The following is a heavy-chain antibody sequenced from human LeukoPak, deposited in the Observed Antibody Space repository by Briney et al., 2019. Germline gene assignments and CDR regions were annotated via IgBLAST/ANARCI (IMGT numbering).Heavy chain of an antibody. V-gene: IGHV1-8*02. D-gene: IGHD4-17*01. Sequence: ASVKVSCKASGYTFTSYDINWVRQATGQGLEWMGWMNPNSGNTGYAQKFQGRVTMTRDMSTSTVYMELSSLRSEDTAVYYCARDRTYGDYDEKGLDYWGQGTLVTVSS. J-gene: IGHJ4*02. CDR2: MNPNSGNT. CDR3: ARDRTYGDYDEKGLDY. CDR1: GYTFTSYD.